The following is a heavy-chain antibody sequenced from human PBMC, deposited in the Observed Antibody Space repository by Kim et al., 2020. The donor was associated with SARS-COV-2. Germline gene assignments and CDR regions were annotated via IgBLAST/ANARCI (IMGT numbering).Heavy chain of an antibody. J-gene: IGHJ6*01. CDR2: ISSSGSTI. V-gene: IGHV3-48*03. Sequence: GGSLRLSCAASGFTFSSYEMNWVRQAPGKGLEWVSYISSSGSTIYYADSVTGRFTISRDNAKNSLYLQLNSLRAEDTAVYYCARDQNVGAVRYSYGMDV. CDR3: ARDQNVGAVRYSYGMDV. CDR1: GFTFSSYE. D-gene: IGHD1-26*01.